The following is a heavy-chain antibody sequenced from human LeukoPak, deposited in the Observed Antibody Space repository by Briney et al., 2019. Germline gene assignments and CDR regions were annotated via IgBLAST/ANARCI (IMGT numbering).Heavy chain of an antibody. Sequence: EASVKVSCKASGCTFTGYYMHWVRQAPGQGLEWTGWINPNSGGTNYAQKFQGRVTMTRDTSISTAYMELSRLRSDDTAVYYCARALATMVRGVPYYWGQGTLVTVSS. V-gene: IGHV1-2*02. CDR1: GCTFTGYY. J-gene: IGHJ4*02. D-gene: IGHD3-10*01. CDR3: ARALATMVRGVPYY. CDR2: INPNSGGT.